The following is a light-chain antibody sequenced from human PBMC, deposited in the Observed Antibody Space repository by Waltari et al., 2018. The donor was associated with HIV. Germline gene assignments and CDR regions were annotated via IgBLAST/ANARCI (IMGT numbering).Light chain of an antibody. J-gene: IGKJ2*01. V-gene: IGKV2D-29*02. CDR2: EVS. CDR1: QSLKHTDGKTY. Sequence: SVMTQPPPSLSGARGQPASISCNSSQSLKHTDGKTYLYWYLQRPGQSQHVLSYEVSNRFPRVPDSFSGSGSRTHFTLKIARVAAEDVGSYYCMPSLHLLYTLGQGTTLEIK. CDR3: MPSLHLLYT.